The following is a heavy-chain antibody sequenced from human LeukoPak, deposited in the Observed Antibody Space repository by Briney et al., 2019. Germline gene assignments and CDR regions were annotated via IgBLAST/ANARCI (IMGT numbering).Heavy chain of an antibody. D-gene: IGHD5-18*01. J-gene: IGHJ4*02. V-gene: IGHV3-21*01. Sequence: GGSLRLSCAASGFTFSSYSMNWVRQAPGKGLEWASSISSSSSYIYYADSVKGRFTISRDNAKNSLYLQMNSLRAEDTAVYYCTKVHTAMADWGQGTLVTVSS. CDR3: TKVHTAMAD. CDR2: ISSSSSYI. CDR1: GFTFSSYS.